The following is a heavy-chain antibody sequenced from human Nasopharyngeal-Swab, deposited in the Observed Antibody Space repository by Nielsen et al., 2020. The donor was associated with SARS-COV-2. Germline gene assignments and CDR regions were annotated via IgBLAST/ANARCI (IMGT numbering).Heavy chain of an antibody. CDR1: GITFSSYG. D-gene: IGHD1-26*01. Sequence: GGFLRLSSVSSGITFSSYGMRWVRQVPGKGLEWVVVTWYDGSNKYYADSVKGRFTITRDNSKNTLYLQMNSLRAEDTAVYYCARDIGVGATPQDYWGQGTLVTVSS. CDR2: TWYDGSNK. CDR3: ARDIGVGATPQDY. V-gene: IGHV3-33*01. J-gene: IGHJ4*02.